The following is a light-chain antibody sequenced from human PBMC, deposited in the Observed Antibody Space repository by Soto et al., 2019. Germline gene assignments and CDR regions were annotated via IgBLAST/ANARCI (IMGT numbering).Light chain of an antibody. V-gene: IGKV1D-13*01. CDR3: QQSYDYPLT. Sequence: IQMTQSPSSLSASVGDRVTIACRASQSISTSVNWYQQKAGKAPNLLIYDASTLESGVPSRFSGSGSGADFTLTISSLQPEDFATYYCQQSYDYPLTFGGGTKVEIK. J-gene: IGKJ4*01. CDR2: DAS. CDR1: QSISTS.